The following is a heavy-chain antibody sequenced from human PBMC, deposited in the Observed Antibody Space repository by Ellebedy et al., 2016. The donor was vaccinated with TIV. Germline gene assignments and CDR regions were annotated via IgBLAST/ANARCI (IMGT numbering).Heavy chain of an antibody. Sequence: PGGSLRLSCVTSGFTFSRHAMHWVRQAPGKGLEWVALIWSDGTKKSYADSMKGRFTISRDNSNDAVYLQMDSLRANDTALYYCTRALHYDPTTSDFWGQGTLVIVSS. J-gene: IGHJ4*02. CDR2: IWSDGTKK. CDR3: TRALHYDPTTSDF. V-gene: IGHV3-33*01. CDR1: GFTFSRHA. D-gene: IGHD3-3*01.